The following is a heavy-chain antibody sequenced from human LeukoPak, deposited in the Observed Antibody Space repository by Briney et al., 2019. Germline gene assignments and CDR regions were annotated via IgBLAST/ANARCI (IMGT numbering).Heavy chain of an antibody. CDR1: DGSISDYY. CDR3: ATQSPGVATDN. J-gene: IGHJ4*02. D-gene: IGHD3-3*01. CDR2: MYYTGST. V-gene: IGHV4-59*01. Sequence: SETLSLTCTVSDGSISDYYWSWIRQLPGKGLEWIAYMYYTGSTDYNPSLRSRVTISIDTSKNQFSLKLRSVTAADTAVYYCATQSPGVATDNWGQGTLVTVSS.